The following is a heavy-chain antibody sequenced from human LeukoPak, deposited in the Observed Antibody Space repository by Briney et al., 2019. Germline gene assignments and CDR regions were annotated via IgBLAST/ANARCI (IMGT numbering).Heavy chain of an antibody. V-gene: IGHV3-30*18. CDR3: AKEGANIVVVPAAIQPSLKGSYYYYGMDV. CDR2: ISYDGSNK. CDR1: GFTFSSYG. J-gene: IGHJ6*02. Sequence: PGRSLRLSCAASGFTFSSYGMHWVRQAPGKGLEWVAVISYDGSNKYYADSVKGRFTISRDNSKKRLYLQMNSMRAEDTAVYYCAKEGANIVVVPAAIQPSLKGSYYYYGMDVWGQGTTVTVSS. D-gene: IGHD2-2*01.